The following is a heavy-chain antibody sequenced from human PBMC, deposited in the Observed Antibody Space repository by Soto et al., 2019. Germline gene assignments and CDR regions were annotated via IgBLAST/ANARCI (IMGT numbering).Heavy chain of an antibody. J-gene: IGHJ6*02. V-gene: IGHV1-69*13. D-gene: IGHD5-18*01. Sequence: ASVKVSCKASGGTFSSYAISWVRQAPGQGLEWMGGIIPIFGTANYAQKFQGRVTITADESTSTAYMELSSLRSEDTAVYYCARDGALGYSYGQPYYYYGMDVWGQGTTVTVSS. CDR3: ARDGALGYSYGQPYYYYGMDV. CDR1: GGTFSSYA. CDR2: IIPIFGTA.